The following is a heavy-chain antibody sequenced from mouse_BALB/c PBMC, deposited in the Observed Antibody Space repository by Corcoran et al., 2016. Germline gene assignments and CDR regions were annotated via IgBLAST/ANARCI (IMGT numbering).Heavy chain of an antibody. D-gene: IGHD1-2*01. V-gene: IGHV3-6*02. CDR3: AKLLRPFDY. J-gene: IGHJ2*01. Sequence: DVQLEESGPGLVKPSQFLSLTCSVTGYAITSGYYWNWIRQFPGNKLEWMGYISYDGSNNYNPSLKNRISITRDTSKNQFFLKLNSVTTEDTATYYCAKLLRPFDYWGQGTTLTVSS. CDR2: ISYDGSN. CDR1: GYAITSGYY.